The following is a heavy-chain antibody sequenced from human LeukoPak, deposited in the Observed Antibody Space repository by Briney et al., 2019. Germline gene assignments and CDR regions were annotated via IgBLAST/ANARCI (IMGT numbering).Heavy chain of an antibody. J-gene: IGHJ4*02. Sequence: GGSLRLSCAASGFTFSSYWMSWVRQAPGKGLEWVANIKQDGSEKYYVDSVKGRFTISRDNAKNSLYLQMNSLRAEDTAVCYCAREAQLKVILRYFDTTRGADYWGQGTLVTVSS. D-gene: IGHD3-9*01. CDR3: AREAQLKVILRYFDTTRGADY. V-gene: IGHV3-7*01. CDR1: GFTFSSYW. CDR2: IKQDGSEK.